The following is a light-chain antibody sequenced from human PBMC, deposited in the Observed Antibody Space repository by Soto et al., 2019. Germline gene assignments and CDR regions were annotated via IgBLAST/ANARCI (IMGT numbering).Light chain of an antibody. Sequence: QSALTQPASVSGSPGQSITISCTGTSSDVGGYNYVSWYQHHPGKAPQLMIYDVSNRPSGVSNRFSGSKSGNTGPLTIAGLRAEEEADYYCSSYTSSSTYVFGTGTKLTVL. CDR2: DVS. J-gene: IGLJ1*01. V-gene: IGLV2-14*03. CDR3: SSYTSSSTYV. CDR1: SSDVGGYNY.